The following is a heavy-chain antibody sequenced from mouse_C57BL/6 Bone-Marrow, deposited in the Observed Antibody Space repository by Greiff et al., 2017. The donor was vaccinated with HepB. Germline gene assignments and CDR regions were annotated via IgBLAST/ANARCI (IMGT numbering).Heavy chain of an antibody. D-gene: IGHD3-2*02. J-gene: IGHJ3*01. CDR1: GYTFTSYW. V-gene: IGHV1-55*01. Sequence: QVQLQQPGAELVKPGASVQMSCKASGYTFTSYWITWVKQRPGPGLEWIGDIYPGRGRTNYNEKFTSQATLTVATSSSTAYMPLSSLTSEDSAVYYCARGGAAQATFAYWGQGTLVTVSA. CDR3: ARGGAAQATFAY. CDR2: IYPGRGRT.